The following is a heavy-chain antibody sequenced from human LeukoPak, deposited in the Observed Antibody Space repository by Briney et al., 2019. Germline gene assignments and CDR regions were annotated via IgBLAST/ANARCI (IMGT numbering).Heavy chain of an antibody. J-gene: IGHJ4*02. Sequence: SETLSLTCAVYGGSFSGYYWSWIRQPPGEGLEWIGEINHSGSTNYNPSLKSRVTISVDTSKNQFSLKLSSVTAADTAVYYCARHLFDYGDYYWGQGTLVTVSS. CDR3: ARHLFDYGDYY. V-gene: IGHV4-34*01. CDR1: GGSFSGYY. D-gene: IGHD4-17*01. CDR2: INHSGST.